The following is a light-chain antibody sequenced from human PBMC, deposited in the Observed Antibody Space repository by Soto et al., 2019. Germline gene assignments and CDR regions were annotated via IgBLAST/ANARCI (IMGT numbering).Light chain of an antibody. CDR1: QGITNF. CDR2: DAS. J-gene: IGKJ4*01. Sequence: DIQMTQSPSSLSASVGDRVTITCQATQGITNFLNWYQQTPGKAPKLLIYDASNLETGVPSRFSVSGSGKDFTSDISGLQPEDIATYYCQQVHNLPLTFGGGTKVEIK. CDR3: QQVHNLPLT. V-gene: IGKV1-33*01.